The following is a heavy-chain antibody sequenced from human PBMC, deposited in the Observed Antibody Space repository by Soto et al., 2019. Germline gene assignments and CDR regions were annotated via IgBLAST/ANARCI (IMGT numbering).Heavy chain of an antibody. CDR1: GFTFSSCA. CDR3: VKERSDTWSFDY. D-gene: IGHD2-8*02. J-gene: IGHJ4*02. V-gene: IGHV3-30*18. Sequence: QVQLVESGGGVVQPGRSLRLSCAASGFTFSSCAMHWVRQVPGKGLEWLAVVSHDGSLYPYADSVKGRFSISRDNSRKTLYLQMNSLRPEDTAVYYCVKERSDTWSFDYWGQGTLVTVSS. CDR2: VSHDGSLY.